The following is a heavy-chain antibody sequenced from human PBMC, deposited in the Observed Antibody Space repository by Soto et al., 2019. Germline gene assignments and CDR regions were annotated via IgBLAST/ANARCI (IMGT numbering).Heavy chain of an antibody. V-gene: IGHV3-30*18. CDR2: ISYDGSNK. J-gene: IGHJ4*02. CDR3: AKDLAGDFWSGYHYFDY. D-gene: IGHD3-3*01. CDR1: GLTFRSYG. Sequence: PGGSLRLSCAVSGLTFRSYGMHWVRQAPGKGLEWVAVISYDGSNKYYADSVKGRFTISRDNSKNTLYLQMNSLRAEDTAAYYCAKDLAGDFWSGYHYFDYWAQGTLVTVSS.